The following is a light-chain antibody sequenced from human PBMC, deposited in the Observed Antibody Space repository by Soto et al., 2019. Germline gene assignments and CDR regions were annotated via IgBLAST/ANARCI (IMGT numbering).Light chain of an antibody. V-gene: IGKV1-5*03. Sequence: DVQMTQSPSTLSASVGDRVIIICRASQSISDWLAWYQQKPGKAPKLLIYKASRLETGVPSRFSGSGSGTEFTLTISSLQPDDFATYYCQQYNSYSPITFGPGTKLDVK. CDR3: QQYNSYSPIT. CDR2: KAS. J-gene: IGKJ3*01. CDR1: QSISDW.